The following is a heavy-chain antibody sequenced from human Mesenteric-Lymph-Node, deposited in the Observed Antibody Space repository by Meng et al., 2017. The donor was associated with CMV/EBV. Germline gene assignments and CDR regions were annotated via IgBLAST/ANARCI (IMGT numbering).Heavy chain of an antibody. J-gene: IGHJ5*02. Sequence: GGSLRLSCAASGFSFSNYWMSWVRQVPGKGLEWVANIKQDGSEKYYVDSVKGRFTISRDNVKNSLYLQMHSLRAEDTAVYYCARDGGRAAFVVVPRPLDPWGQGTLVTVSS. CDR1: GFSFSNYW. D-gene: IGHD2-21*01. V-gene: IGHV3-7*01. CDR3: ARDGGRAAFVVVPRPLDP. CDR2: IKQDGSEK.